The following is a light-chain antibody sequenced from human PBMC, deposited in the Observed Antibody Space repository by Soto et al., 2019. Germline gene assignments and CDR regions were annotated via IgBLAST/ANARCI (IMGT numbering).Light chain of an antibody. CDR3: QQSYTSRIT. CDR2: AAS. V-gene: IGKV1-39*01. CDR1: QSISTY. J-gene: IGKJ5*01. Sequence: DIVMTQSPSSLFASVGDIVTITCRASQSISTYLSWYQQKAGKAPKLLIFAASSLQSGVPSRFSGSGSGTDFTLTVSNLQPEDFATYYCQQSYTSRITFGLGTRLEIK.